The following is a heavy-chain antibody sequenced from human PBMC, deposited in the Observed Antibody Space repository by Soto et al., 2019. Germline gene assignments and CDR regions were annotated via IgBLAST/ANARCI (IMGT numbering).Heavy chain of an antibody. Sequence: SETLSLTCTVSGGSIGSGDYYFICIRQPPWNGLEWIGYIYYSGSTYYNPSLKSRVTISVDTSKNQFSLKLSSVTAADTAVYYCARDSIMITFGGVIPSYYYYGMDVWGQGTTVTVSS. D-gene: IGHD3-16*02. V-gene: IGHV4-30-4*01. CDR2: IYYSGST. CDR3: ARDSIMITFGGVIPSYYYYGMDV. CDR1: GGSIGSGDYY. J-gene: IGHJ6*02.